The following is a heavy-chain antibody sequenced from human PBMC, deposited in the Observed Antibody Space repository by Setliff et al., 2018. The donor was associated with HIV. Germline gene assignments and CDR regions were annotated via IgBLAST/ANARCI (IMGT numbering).Heavy chain of an antibody. CDR2: SYPSDGRT. Sequence: ASVKVSCKASGYTFTSYYLHWLRQAPGQGLEWMGISYPSDGRTQYAQKFQGRVTMTRDTSTSTAYMELNSVRSEDTAVYYCARGSCSGCYLSDYWGQGTLVTVSS. V-gene: IGHV1-46*01. CDR1: GYTFTSYY. D-gene: IGHD6-19*01. CDR3: ARGSCSGCYLSDY. J-gene: IGHJ4*02.